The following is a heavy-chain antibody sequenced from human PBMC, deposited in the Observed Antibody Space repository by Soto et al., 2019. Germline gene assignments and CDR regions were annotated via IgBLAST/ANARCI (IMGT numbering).Heavy chain of an antibody. CDR2: IIPIIGII. V-gene: IGHV1-69*08. CDR1: GGTFSTYT. Sequence: QVQLVQSGAEVKKPGSSVKVSCKASGGTFSTYTITWVRQAPGQGLEWMGRIIPIIGIINYAQKFQGRVTITADKFTGTAYMELTRRRSDDTAGYYCAGDPDSHYNDSHAYSYPWGQGSLVTVSS. D-gene: IGHD3-22*01. CDR3: AGDPDSHYNDSHAYSYP. J-gene: IGHJ5*02.